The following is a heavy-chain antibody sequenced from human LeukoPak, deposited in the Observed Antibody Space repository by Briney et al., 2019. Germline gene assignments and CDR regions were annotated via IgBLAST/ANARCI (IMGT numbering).Heavy chain of an antibody. Sequence: GGSLRLSCAASGFTFSSYAMHWVRQAPGKGLEGVAVISYEGSNKYYADSVKGRFTISRDNSKNTLYLQMNSLRAEDTAVYSCARGVGGYQLPMTGDYWGQGTLVTVSS. CDR3: ARGVGGYQLPMTGDY. J-gene: IGHJ4*02. CDR1: GFTFSSYA. V-gene: IGHV3-30-3*01. D-gene: IGHD2-2*01. CDR2: ISYEGSNK.